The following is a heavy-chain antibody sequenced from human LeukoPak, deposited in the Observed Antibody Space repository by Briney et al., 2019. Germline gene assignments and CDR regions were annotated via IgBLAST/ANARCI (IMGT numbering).Heavy chain of an antibody. J-gene: IGHJ4*02. CDR3: ARDPKYITYYDFWSGYSGTFDY. CDR2: ISGSGGST. D-gene: IGHD3-3*01. Sequence: GGSLRLSCAASGFTFSSYAMSWVRQAPGKGLEWVSAISGSGGSTYYADSVKGRFTISRDNAKNTLYLQMNSLRAEDTAVYYCARDPKYITYYDFWSGYSGTFDYWGQGTLVTVSS. V-gene: IGHV3-23*01. CDR1: GFTFSSYA.